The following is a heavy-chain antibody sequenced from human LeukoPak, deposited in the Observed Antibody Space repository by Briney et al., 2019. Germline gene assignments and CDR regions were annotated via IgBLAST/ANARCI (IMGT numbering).Heavy chain of an antibody. CDR1: GGTFSSYA. J-gene: IGHJ4*02. D-gene: IGHD6-19*01. CDR2: IIPIFGTA. Sequence: ASVKVSCKASGGTFSSYAISWVRQAPGQGLEWMGRIIPIFGTANYAQKFQGRVTITTDESTSTAYMEPSSLRSEDTAVYHCARAPRIAVAGSPAFDYWGQGTLVTVSS. CDR3: ARAPRIAVAGSPAFDY. V-gene: IGHV1-69*05.